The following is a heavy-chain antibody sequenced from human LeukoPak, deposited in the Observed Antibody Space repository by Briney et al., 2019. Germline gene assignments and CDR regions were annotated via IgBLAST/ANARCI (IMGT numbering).Heavy chain of an antibody. J-gene: IGHJ6*03. CDR2: INSVGDST. D-gene: IGHD3-16*01. CDR1: GFTFSSYW. CDR3: ARVRGGYYMDV. V-gene: IGHV3-74*01. Sequence: GGSLRLSCAASGFTFSSYWMHWVRQAPGKGLVRVSHINSVGDSTNYADSVKGRFTISRDNAKNTMYLQVNSLRAEDTAVYYCARVRGGYYMDVWGKGTTVTVSS.